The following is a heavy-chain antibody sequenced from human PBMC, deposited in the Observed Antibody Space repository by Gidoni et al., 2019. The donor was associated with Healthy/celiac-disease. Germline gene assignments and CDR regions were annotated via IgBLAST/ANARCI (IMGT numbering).Heavy chain of an antibody. CDR2: ISSSSNYI. Sequence: VQLVESGGGLVKPGGSLRLSCAASGFTFSSYSMNWFRQAPGKGLEWVSFISSSSNYIYYADSVKGRFTISRDNAKNSLYLQMNSLRAEDTAVYYCARGVVVITLDYWGQGTLVTVSS. D-gene: IGHD3-22*01. CDR1: GFTFSSYS. CDR3: ARGVVVITLDY. J-gene: IGHJ4*02. V-gene: IGHV3-21*01.